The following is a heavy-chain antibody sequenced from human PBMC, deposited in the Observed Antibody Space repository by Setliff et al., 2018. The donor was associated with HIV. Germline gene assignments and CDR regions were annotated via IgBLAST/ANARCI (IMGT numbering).Heavy chain of an antibody. Sequence: PSETLSLTCSVSGVSISGHYWTWVRQPPGKGLEWIGYIYTSGTTEYNPSLASRGPIPRATAKDQVSLKLRSVTAADTALSYCARLIHTGLLYLDYWGLGMLVTVSS. V-gene: IGHV4-4*09. CDR3: ARLIHTGLLYLDY. CDR2: IYTSGTT. D-gene: IGHD3-16*01. J-gene: IGHJ4*02. CDR1: GVSISGHY.